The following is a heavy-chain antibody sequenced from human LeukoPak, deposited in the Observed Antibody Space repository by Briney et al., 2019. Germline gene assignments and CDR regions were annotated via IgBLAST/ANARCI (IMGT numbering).Heavy chain of an antibody. Sequence: ASVKVSCKAPGGTFTHYVISWVRQARGQGLEWMGGIAPISGTPMYAQRFQGRVTITADKSTNTAYMEMSSLTSEDTAVYYCASEYGSGRFVPWGQGTLVTGSS. CDR1: GGTFTHYV. CDR2: IAPISGTP. V-gene: IGHV1-69*06. D-gene: IGHD3-10*01. J-gene: IGHJ5*02. CDR3: ASEYGSGRFVP.